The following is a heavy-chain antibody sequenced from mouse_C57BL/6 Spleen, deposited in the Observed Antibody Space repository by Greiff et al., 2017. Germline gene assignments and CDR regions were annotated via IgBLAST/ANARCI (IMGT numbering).Heavy chain of an antibody. CDR1: GFTFSSYG. J-gene: IGHJ4*01. CDR3: ARDTTVVATDAMDY. Sequence: EVQLVESGGDLVKPGGSLKLSCAASGFTFSSYGMSWVRQTPDKRLEWVATISSGGSYTYYPDSVKGRFTISRDNAKNTLYLQMSSLKSEDTAMYYCARDTTVVATDAMDYWGQGTSVTVSS. V-gene: IGHV5-6*01. D-gene: IGHD1-1*01. CDR2: ISSGGSYT.